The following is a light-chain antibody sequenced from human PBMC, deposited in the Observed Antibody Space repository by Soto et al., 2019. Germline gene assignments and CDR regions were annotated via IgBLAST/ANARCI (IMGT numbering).Light chain of an antibody. CDR3: SSYAGSNNFV. CDR2: EVT. J-gene: IGLJ1*01. Sequence: QSVLTQPPSASGFPGQSVTISCTVTSSDVGFYDYVSWYQQHPGKAPKLVIYEVTKRPSGVPDRVSASKSGNTASLTVSGLRAEDEADYYCSSYAGSNNFVFGSGTKVTVL. CDR1: SSDVGFYDY. V-gene: IGLV2-8*01.